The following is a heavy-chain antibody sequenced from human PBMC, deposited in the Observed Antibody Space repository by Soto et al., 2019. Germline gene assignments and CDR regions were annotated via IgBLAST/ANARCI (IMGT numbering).Heavy chain of an antibody. J-gene: IGHJ4*02. CDR3: ARDRFYDSSGYYFEFDY. CDR1: VGTFSSYT. D-gene: IGHD3-22*01. CDR2: IIPILGIA. Sequence: QVQLVQSGAEVKKPGSSVKVSCKASVGTFSSYTISWVRQAPGQGLEWMGRIIPILGIANYAQKFQGRVTITADKSTSTAYMELSSLRSEDTAVYYCARDRFYDSSGYYFEFDYWGQGTLVTVSS. V-gene: IGHV1-69*08.